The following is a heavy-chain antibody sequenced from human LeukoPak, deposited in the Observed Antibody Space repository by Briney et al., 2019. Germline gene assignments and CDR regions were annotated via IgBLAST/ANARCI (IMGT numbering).Heavy chain of an antibody. J-gene: IGHJ4*02. CDR3: ARGPKMAPFDY. D-gene: IGHD5-24*01. CDR2: ISSSSSTI. V-gene: IGHV3-48*01. CDR1: GFTFSSYS. Sequence: GGSLRLSCAASGFTFSSYSMNWVRQAPGKGLEWVSYISSSSSTIYYADSVKGRFTISRDNAKNSQYLQMNSLRAEDTAVYYCARGPKMAPFDYWGQGTLVTVSS.